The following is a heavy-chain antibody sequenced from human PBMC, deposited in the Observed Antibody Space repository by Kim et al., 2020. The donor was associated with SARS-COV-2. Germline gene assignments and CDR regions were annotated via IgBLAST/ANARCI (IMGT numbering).Heavy chain of an antibody. CDR3: ARRVSTGWYRDNYFEY. J-gene: IGHJ4*02. D-gene: IGHD6-19*01. V-gene: IGHV3-74*01. CDR2: INADGSRT. CDR1: GFTFSSYW. Sequence: GGSLRLSCAASGFTFSSYWMYWVRQSPGKGLVWVSRINADGSRTDYADSVKGRFTISRDNAKDTLYLQLNSLSAEDTAVYYCARRVSTGWYRDNYFEYWGQGNLVTVSS.